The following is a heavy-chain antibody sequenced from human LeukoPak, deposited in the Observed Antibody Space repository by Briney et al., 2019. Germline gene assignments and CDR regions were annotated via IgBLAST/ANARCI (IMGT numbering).Heavy chain of an antibody. CDR1: GGSISSYY. CDR3: ARVGGMAYYDFWSGYYGGIYYFDY. Sequence: SETLSPTCTVSGGSISSYYWSWIRQPPGKGLEWIGYIYYSGSTNYNPSLKSRVTISVDTSKNQFSLKLSSVTAADTAVYYCARVGGMAYYDFWSGYYGGIYYFDYWGQGTLVTVSS. V-gene: IGHV4-59*01. J-gene: IGHJ4*02. D-gene: IGHD3-3*01. CDR2: IYYSGST.